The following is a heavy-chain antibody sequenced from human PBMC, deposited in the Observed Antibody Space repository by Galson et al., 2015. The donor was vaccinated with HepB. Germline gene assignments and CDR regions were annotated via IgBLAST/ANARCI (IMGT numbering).Heavy chain of an antibody. J-gene: IGHJ5*02. CDR3: ARAAGWFDP. Sequence: SLRLSCAASGFNFSDFYMTWIRQAPGKGLEWISYISGSGTTTYYADSVNGRFTVFRDNAKNSLYLQMNSLRAEDTAVYYCARAAGWFDPWGQGTLVTVSS. CDR2: ISGSGTTT. V-gene: IGHV3-11*01. CDR1: GFNFSDFY.